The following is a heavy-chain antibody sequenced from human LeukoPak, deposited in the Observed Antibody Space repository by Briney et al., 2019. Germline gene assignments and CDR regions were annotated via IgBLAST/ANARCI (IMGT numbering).Heavy chain of an antibody. V-gene: IGHV4-4*07. Sequence: SETLSLTCTVSGDSISSYYWSWIRQPAGKGLEWIGRIYTSGSTNYNPSLKSRVTMSVDTSKNQFSLKLSSVTAADTAVYYCARDEGYSNPDYYYGMDVWGQGTTVTVSS. CDR1: GDSISSYY. CDR3: ARDEGYSNPDYYYGMDV. D-gene: IGHD4-11*01. CDR2: IYTSGST. J-gene: IGHJ6*02.